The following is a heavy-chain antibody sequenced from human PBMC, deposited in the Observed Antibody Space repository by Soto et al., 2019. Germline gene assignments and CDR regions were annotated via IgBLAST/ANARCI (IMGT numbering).Heavy chain of an antibody. Sequence: QVQLVQSGAEVKKPGSSVKVSCKSSGGIFSTYAISWLRRAPGQGLEWLGGIIPIFGTPNYAQRFQGRVTITADESTSTDYMELSRLRSEDTDVYYCARDRDDYGSGNYYNRIDFWGQGPLFTVSS. V-gene: IGHV1-69*01. CDR1: GGIFSTYA. J-gene: IGHJ4*02. D-gene: IGHD3-10*01. CDR3: ARDRDDYGSGNYYNRIDF. CDR2: IIPIFGTP.